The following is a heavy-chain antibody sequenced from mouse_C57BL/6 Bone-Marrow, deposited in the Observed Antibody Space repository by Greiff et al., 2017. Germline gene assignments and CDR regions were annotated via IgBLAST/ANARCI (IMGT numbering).Heavy chain of an antibody. J-gene: IGHJ2*01. CDR1: GFNIKNTY. CDR3: AREGYSGSSPYYFDY. Sequence: VQLQQSVAELVRPGASVKLSCTASGFNIKNTYMHWVQQRPEQGLEWIGRIDPSKGGTNYNEKFKSKATLTVDKSSSTAYRQLSSLTSEDSAVYYCAREGYSGSSPYYFDYWGQGTTLTVSS. D-gene: IGHD1-1*01. V-gene: IGHV14-3*01. CDR2: IDPSKGGT.